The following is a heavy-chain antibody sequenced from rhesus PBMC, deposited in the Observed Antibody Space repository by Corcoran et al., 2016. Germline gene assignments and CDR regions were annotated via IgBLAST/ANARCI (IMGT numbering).Heavy chain of an antibody. D-gene: IGHD3-9*01. Sequence: QVQLQESGPGLVKPSETLSLTCAVSGGSISDYYYWNWIRQPPGKGLEWIGNIYGNSASPSYHPSLKCRVTISKDTSKNHFFLKLSSVTAADTAVYYCARGPYEDDYGYFVDYWGQGVLVTVSS. V-gene: IGHV4S9*01. CDR2: IYGNSASP. CDR3: ARGPYEDDYGYFVDY. J-gene: IGHJ4*01. CDR1: GGSISDYYY.